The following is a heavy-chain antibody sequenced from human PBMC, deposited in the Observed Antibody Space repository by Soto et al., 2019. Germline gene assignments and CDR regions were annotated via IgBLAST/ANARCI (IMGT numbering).Heavy chain of an antibody. D-gene: IGHD1-26*01. CDR2: ISYDGSNK. Sequence: QVQLVESGGGVVQPGRSLRLSCAASGFTFSSYGMHWVRQAPGKGLEWVAVISYDGSNKYYADSVKGRFTISRDNSKKTLYLQMNSLRAEDTAVYYCAKYVVVGATAGLGDYYYYYGMDVWGQGTTVTVSS. J-gene: IGHJ6*02. V-gene: IGHV3-30*18. CDR3: AKYVVVGATAGLGDYYYYYGMDV. CDR1: GFTFSSYG.